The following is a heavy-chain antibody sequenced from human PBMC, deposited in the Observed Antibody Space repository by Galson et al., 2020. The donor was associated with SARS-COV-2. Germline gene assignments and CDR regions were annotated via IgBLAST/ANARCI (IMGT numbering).Heavy chain of an antibody. V-gene: IGHV1-2*02. Sequence: ASVKVSCKTSGYTFVGYYLHWVRQAPGKGFEWMGWMNPHSGDTNYTQNFQGRVTMTRDTSINTAYMELTNLKSDDTAVYYCAREGGSSTWFVPLSRDYFDYWGQGTLVTVS. D-gene: IGHD6-13*01. CDR1: GYTFVGYY. CDR3: AREGGSSTWFVPLSRDYFDY. CDR2: MNPHSGDT. J-gene: IGHJ4*02.